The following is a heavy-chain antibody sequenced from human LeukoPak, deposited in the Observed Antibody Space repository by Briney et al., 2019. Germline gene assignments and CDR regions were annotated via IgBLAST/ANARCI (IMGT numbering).Heavy chain of an antibody. CDR1: GYTFTSYD. CDR3: ARVLDSGYDWPFDY. Sequence: GASVKVSCKASGYTFTSYDINWVRQATGQGLEWVGWMNPNSGNTGYAQKFQGRVTMTRNTSISTAYMELSSLRSEDTAVYYCARVLDSGYDWPFDYWGQGTLVTVSS. V-gene: IGHV1-8*01. D-gene: IGHD5-12*01. CDR2: MNPNSGNT. J-gene: IGHJ4*02.